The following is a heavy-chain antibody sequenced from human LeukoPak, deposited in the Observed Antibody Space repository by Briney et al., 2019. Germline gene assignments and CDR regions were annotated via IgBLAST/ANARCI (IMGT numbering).Heavy chain of an antibody. CDR1: GYTFTSYG. CDR3: ARDRSGSGSYFHQFNWFDP. Sequence: ASVKVSCKASGYTFTSYGISWVRQAPGQGLEWMRWISAYNGNTNYAQKLQGRVTMTTDTSTSTAYMELRSLRSDDTAVYYCARDRSGSGSYFHQFNWFDPWGQGTLVTVSS. D-gene: IGHD3-10*01. CDR2: ISAYNGNT. J-gene: IGHJ5*02. V-gene: IGHV1-18*01.